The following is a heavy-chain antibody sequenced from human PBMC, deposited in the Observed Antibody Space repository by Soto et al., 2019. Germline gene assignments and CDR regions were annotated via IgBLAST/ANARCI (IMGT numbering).Heavy chain of an antibody. CDR3: EHHITSGSYWAY. Sequence: QITLKESGPTLVKPTQTLTLTCTFSGFSLTNSGVGVGWIRQPPGKALEWLALIYWDDDKRFSPSLKSRLTITKDTSKNQVVLIRTNMVPVDTGTYFCEHHITSGSYWAYWGQGILVTVSS. J-gene: IGHJ4*02. V-gene: IGHV2-5*02. CDR2: IYWDDDK. D-gene: IGHD1-26*01. CDR1: GFSLTNSGVG.